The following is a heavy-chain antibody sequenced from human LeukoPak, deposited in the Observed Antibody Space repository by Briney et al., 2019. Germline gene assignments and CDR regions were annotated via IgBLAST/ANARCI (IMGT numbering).Heavy chain of an antibody. CDR3: ARWGHSDYGSFPTKFDY. CDR1: GFTFSSFQ. J-gene: IGHJ4*02. V-gene: IGHV3-48*03. CDR2: ISGSGGDI. D-gene: IGHD5-12*01. Sequence: GGSLRLSCAASGFTFSSFQMTWVRQAPGKGPEWISYISGSGGDIFYADSVKGRFTISRDNAKTSLYLQMNSPRAEDTAVYYCARWGHSDYGSFPTKFDYWGQGTLVTVSS.